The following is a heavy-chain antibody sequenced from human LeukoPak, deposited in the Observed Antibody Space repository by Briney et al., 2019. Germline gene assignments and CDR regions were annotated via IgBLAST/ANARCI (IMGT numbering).Heavy chain of an antibody. V-gene: IGHV1-46*01. Sequence: ASVRVSCKASGYTFTSYYMHWVRQAPGQGLEWMGIINPSGGSTSYAQKFQGRVTMTRDTSTGTVYMELSSLRSEDTAVYYCARVGGYDDAFDIWGQGTMVTVSS. J-gene: IGHJ3*02. CDR2: INPSGGST. CDR3: ARVGGYDDAFDI. CDR1: GYTFTSYY. D-gene: IGHD5-12*01.